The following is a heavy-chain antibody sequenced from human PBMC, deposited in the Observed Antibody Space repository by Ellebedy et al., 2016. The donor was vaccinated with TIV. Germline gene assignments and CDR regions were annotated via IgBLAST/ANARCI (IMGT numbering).Heavy chain of an antibody. D-gene: IGHD2-15*01. V-gene: IGHV3-48*03. CDR1: GFIFDHYE. CDR3: ARDQGYCSGGNCFERYFDY. Sequence: GESLKISCAASGFIFDHYEMNWVRQAPGKGLEWVACISGSTTTIYYADSVKGRFTVSRDKAKNSLYLQMNSLRAEDTAVYYCARDQGYCSGGNCFERYFDYWGQGTLVTVSS. J-gene: IGHJ4*02. CDR2: ISGSTTTI.